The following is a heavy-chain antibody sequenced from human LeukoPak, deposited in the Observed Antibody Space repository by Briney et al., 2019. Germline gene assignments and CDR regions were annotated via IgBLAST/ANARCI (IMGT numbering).Heavy chain of an antibody. V-gene: IGHV4-30-4*08. CDR3: ARDSRVYSNFRRGYYYYMDV. CDR2: IYYSGST. J-gene: IGHJ6*03. D-gene: IGHD4-11*01. CDR1: GGSISSGDYY. Sequence: KPSETLSLTRTVSGGSISSGDYYWSWIRQPPGKGLEWIGYIYYSGSTYYNPSLKSRVTISVDTSKNQFSLKLSSVTAADTAVYYCARDSRVYSNFRRGYYYYMDVWGKGTTVTVSS.